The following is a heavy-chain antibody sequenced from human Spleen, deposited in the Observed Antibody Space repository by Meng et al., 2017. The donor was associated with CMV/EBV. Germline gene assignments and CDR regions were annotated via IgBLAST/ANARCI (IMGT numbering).Heavy chain of an antibody. D-gene: IGHD1-20*01. J-gene: IGHJ6*02. V-gene: IGHV3-11*01. CDR3: ARQSITGTTNYYGMDV. Sequence: GGSLRLSCAASGFTFSDYYMSWIRQAPGKGLEWISYITSSGGTIYYADSVKGRFTISRDNAKNSLYLQMNSLRAEDTAVYYCARQSITGTTNYYGMDVWGQGTTVTVSS. CDR1: GFTFSDYY. CDR2: ITSSGGTI.